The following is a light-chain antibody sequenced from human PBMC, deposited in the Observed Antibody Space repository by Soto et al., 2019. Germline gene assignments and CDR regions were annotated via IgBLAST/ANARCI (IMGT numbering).Light chain of an antibody. V-gene: IGLV2-14*01. CDR3: SSYTSSYTLV. Sequence: QSVLTQPASVSGSPGQSITISCSGTSSDVGGYDSVSWYQQHPGKAPKVMIYEVSNRPSGVSNRFSGSKYGNTASLTISGLQAEDEADYYCSSYTSSYTLVFXAGTKLTVL. J-gene: IGLJ1*01. CDR1: SSDVGGYDS. CDR2: EVS.